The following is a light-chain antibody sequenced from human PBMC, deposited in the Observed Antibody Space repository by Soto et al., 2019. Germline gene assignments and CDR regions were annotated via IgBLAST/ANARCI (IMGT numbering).Light chain of an antibody. V-gene: IGKV1-5*03. CDR2: KAS. CDR1: QTISSW. Sequence: DIRMTQSPPTVWLSXEAGVTISXXASQTISSWLAWYQQKPGKAPKLLIYKASTLKSGVPSRFSGSGSGTEFTLTISSLQPDDFATYYCQHYNSYSEAFGQGTKVDIK. J-gene: IGKJ1*01. CDR3: QHYNSYSEA.